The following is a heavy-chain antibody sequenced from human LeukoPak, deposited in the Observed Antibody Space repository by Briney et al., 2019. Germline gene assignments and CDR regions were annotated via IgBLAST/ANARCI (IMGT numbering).Heavy chain of an antibody. D-gene: IGHD3-10*01. CDR3: ARDVRVSNPLLTVNWFDP. Sequence: ASVKVSCKASGYTFTSYDINWVRQATGQGLEWMGWMNPNSGNTGYAQKFQGRVTMTRNTSISTAYMELSSLRSEDTAVYYCARDVRVSNPLLTVNWFDPWGQGTLVTVSS. CDR1: GYTFTSYD. CDR2: MNPNSGNT. V-gene: IGHV1-8*01. J-gene: IGHJ5*02.